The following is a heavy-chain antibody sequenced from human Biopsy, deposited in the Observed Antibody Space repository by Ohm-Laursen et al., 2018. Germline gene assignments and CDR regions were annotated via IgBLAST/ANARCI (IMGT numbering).Heavy chain of an antibody. Sequence: ASVKVSCKASGYTFTSYGISWVRQAPGQGLERMGWINTYNANTDYAQKVQGRVTMTTDTSTSTAYMELSGLTSDDTATYYCGRAVRNQLLTDPWGQGTLVTVTS. CDR1: GYTFTSYG. D-gene: IGHD1-7*01. CDR2: INTYNANT. J-gene: IGHJ5*02. CDR3: GRAVRNQLLTDP. V-gene: IGHV1-18*01.